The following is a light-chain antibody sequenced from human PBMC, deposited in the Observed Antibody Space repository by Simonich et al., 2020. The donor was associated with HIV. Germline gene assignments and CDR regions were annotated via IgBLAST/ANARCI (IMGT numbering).Light chain of an antibody. J-gene: IGKJ4*01. CDR3: QQYYSTPQLT. CDR2: AAS. V-gene: IGKV1-NL1*01. Sequence: DIQMTPSPSSLSASVGEIVTITCRTSQDIRNSLVWYQQKPGKAPKLLLYAASRLESGVPSRFSGSGSGTDYTLTISSLQPEDFAAYYCQQYYSTPQLTFGGGTKVEIK. CDR1: QDIRNS.